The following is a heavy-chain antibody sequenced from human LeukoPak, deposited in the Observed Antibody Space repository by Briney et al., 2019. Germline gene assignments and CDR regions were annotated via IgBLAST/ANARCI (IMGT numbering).Heavy chain of an antibody. CDR2: ISYDGSNK. CDR1: GFTFSSYG. V-gene: IGHV3-30*18. CDR3: AKLAWVAVAEDY. Sequence: GRSLRLSCAASGFTFSSYGMHWVRQAPGKGLEWVAVISYDGSNKYYADSVKGRFTISRDNSKNTLYLQMNSLRAEDTAVYYCAKLAWVAVAEDYWGQGTLVTVSS. J-gene: IGHJ4*02. D-gene: IGHD6-19*01.